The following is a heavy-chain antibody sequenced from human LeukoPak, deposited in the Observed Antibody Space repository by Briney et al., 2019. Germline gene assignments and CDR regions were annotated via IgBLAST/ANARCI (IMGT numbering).Heavy chain of an antibody. CDR2: ISGDGAST. CDR1: GFTFAIHA. J-gene: IGHJ4*02. V-gene: IGHV3-23*01. CDR3: AKDTPSRSSGWDR. D-gene: IGHD6-19*01. Sequence: PGGSLRLSCAASGFTFAIHAMTWVRQAPGKGLEWVSGISGDGASTHYAESVKGQFTISRDNSQNTLFLQMNSLRAEDTAVYYCAKDTPSRSSGWDRWGQGTLVIVST.